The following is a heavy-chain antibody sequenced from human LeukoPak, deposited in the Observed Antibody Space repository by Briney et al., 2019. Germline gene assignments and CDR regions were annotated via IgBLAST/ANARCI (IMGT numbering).Heavy chain of an antibody. CDR2: ISSSSSYI. Sequence: GGSLRPSCAASGFTFSSYSMNWVRQAPGKGLEWVSSISSSSSYIYYADSVKGRFTVVRENAKNTLYLQMNSLRAGDTAMYYCARRSAAAGIDAFDIWGQGTMVTVSS. V-gene: IGHV3-21*06. CDR1: GFTFSSYS. D-gene: IGHD6-13*01. J-gene: IGHJ3*02. CDR3: ARRSAAAGIDAFDI.